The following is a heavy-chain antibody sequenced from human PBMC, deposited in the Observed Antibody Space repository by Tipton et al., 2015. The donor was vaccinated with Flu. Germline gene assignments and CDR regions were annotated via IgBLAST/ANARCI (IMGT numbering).Heavy chain of an antibody. J-gene: IGHJ3*02. D-gene: IGHD2-8*02. CDR3: VRAAGLLGPFDI. Sequence: QLVQSGAEVKKPGASVKVSCKASGYTLTGSSVSWVRQAPGQGLEWMGWISVYNGNTKFAQKVQGRVTMTTDTITSTAYMELRSLRFDDTAVYYCVRAAGLLGPFDIWGQGTMVTVSS. CDR2: ISVYNGNT. V-gene: IGHV1-18*01. CDR1: GYTLTGSS.